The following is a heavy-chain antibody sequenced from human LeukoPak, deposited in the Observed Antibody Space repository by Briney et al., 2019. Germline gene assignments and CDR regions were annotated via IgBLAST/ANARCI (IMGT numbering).Heavy chain of an antibody. V-gene: IGHV3-7*03. J-gene: IGHJ4*02. CDR1: GFTFSSYW. D-gene: IGHD6-13*01. Sequence: GSLRLSCAAPGFTFSSYWMSWVRQAPGKGLEWVANIKQDGSEKYYVDSVKGRFTISRDNAKNSLSLQMNSLRAEDTAVYYCASCTSSWYSHDYWGQGTLVTVSS. CDR2: IKQDGSEK. CDR3: ASCTSSWYSHDY.